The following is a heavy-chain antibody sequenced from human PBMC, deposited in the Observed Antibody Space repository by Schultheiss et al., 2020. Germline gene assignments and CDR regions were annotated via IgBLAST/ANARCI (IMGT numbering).Heavy chain of an antibody. CDR1: GGSISSCDYY. D-gene: IGHD5-24*01. CDR2: IYYSGST. Sequence: LRLSFTVSGGSISSCDYYWSWIRQPPGKGLEWIGYIYYSGSTNYNPSLKSRVTISVDTSKNQFSLKLSSVTAADTAVYYCARDGDGYNLSWFDPWGQGTLVTVSS. V-gene: IGHV4-30-4*01. J-gene: IGHJ5*02. CDR3: ARDGDGYNLSWFDP.